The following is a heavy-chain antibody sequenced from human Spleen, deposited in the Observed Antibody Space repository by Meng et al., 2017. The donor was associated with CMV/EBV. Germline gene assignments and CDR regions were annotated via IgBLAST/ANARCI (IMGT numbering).Heavy chain of an antibody. Sequence: ASVKVSCKASGYTFTNYYMHWVRQAPGQGLEWMGWINPNSGGTNYAQKFQGRVTMTRDTSISTAYMELSSLRSEDTAVYYCARGVAAAGTRYNWFDPWGQGTLVTVSS. V-gene: IGHV1-2*02. J-gene: IGHJ5*02. CDR3: ARGVAAAGTRYNWFDP. D-gene: IGHD6-13*01. CDR2: INPNSGGT. CDR1: GYTFTNYY.